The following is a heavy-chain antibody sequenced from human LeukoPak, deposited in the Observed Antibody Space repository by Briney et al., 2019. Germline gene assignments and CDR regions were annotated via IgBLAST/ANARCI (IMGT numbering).Heavy chain of an antibody. CDR2: INPSGGST. J-gene: IGHJ4*02. V-gene: IGHV1-46*01. Sequence: ASVTVSCKASGGTFSSYAISWVRQAPGQGLEWMGIINPSGGSTSYAQKFQGRVTMTRDTSTSTVYMELSSLRSEDTAVYYCAREGGGSYESYFDYWGQGTLVTVSS. CDR1: GGTFSSYA. CDR3: AREGGGSYESYFDY. D-gene: IGHD1-26*01.